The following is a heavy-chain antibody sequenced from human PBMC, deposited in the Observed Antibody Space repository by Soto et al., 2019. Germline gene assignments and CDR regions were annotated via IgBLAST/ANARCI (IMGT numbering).Heavy chain of an antibody. D-gene: IGHD1-26*01. CDR3: ARDEEHANLIVGFLPGDY. Sequence: QVQLVQSGGEVKKPGASVKVSCKSSGYRFTRYGINWVRQAPGQGLEWMGWVSIYNGDTHYAQKFQDRVTMTTDTSTTTAYCELRSLKSEDTPVYYRARDEEHANLIVGFLPGDYWGQGTLVSLPS. V-gene: IGHV1-18*01. CDR1: GYRFTRYG. CDR2: VSIYNGDT. J-gene: IGHJ4*02.